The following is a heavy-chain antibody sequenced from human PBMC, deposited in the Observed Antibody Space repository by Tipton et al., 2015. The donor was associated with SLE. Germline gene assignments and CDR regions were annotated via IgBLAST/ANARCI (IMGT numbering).Heavy chain of an antibody. D-gene: IGHD2-2*01. CDR2: IYYTGNT. CDR3: ARMGLCTTTTCNEGAFDV. J-gene: IGHJ3*01. CDR1: GGSMSYHY. V-gene: IGHV4-59*11. Sequence: TLSLTCSVSGGSMSYHYWSWIRQPPGKGLEWIGYIYYTGNTNYNPSLKSRVTMSVDTSKSQFSLKLTFVNAADTAIYYCARMGLCTTTTCNEGAFDVWGQGSMVTVSS.